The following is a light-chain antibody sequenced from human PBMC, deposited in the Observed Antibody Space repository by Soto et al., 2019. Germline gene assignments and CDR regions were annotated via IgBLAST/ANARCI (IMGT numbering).Light chain of an antibody. Sequence: EIVLTQSPGTLSLSPGERATLSCGASQRVTSSSLPWYQHKPGQAPRSPIYVASTRATGFPDRFSGSGSGTDFTLTISRLEPEDFAVYYWQQYGSSPHTFGQGTKLEIK. CDR3: QQYGSSPHT. CDR2: VAS. V-gene: IGKV3-20*01. CDR1: QRVTSSS. J-gene: IGKJ2*01.